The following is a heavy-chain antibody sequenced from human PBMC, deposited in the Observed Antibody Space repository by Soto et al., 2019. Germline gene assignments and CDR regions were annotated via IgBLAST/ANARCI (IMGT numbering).Heavy chain of an antibody. J-gene: IGHJ4*02. CDR2: IYYSGST. D-gene: IGHD2-2*01. Sequence: SETLPLTCTVSGGSISSYYWSWIRQPPGKGLEWIGYIYYSGSTNYNPSLKSRVTISVDTSKNQFSLKLSSVTAADTAVYYCARVRLPAKSYYFDYWGQGTLVTVSS. CDR3: ARVRLPAKSYYFDY. CDR1: GGSISSYY. V-gene: IGHV4-59*01.